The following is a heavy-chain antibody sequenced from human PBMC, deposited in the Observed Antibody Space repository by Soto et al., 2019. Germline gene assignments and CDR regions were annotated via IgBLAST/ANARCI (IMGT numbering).Heavy chain of an antibody. CDR2: ISGSGGST. CDR3: ANRDTSMINRYYYGMDV. D-gene: IGHD5-18*01. Sequence: GSLRLSCAASGFMFSSYAMSWVRQAPGKGLEWVSAISGSGGSTYYADSVKGLFTISRDNSKNTLYLQMNSLRAEDTAVYYCANRDTSMINRYYYGMDVWGQGTTVTVSS. CDR1: GFMFSSYA. V-gene: IGHV3-23*01. J-gene: IGHJ6*02.